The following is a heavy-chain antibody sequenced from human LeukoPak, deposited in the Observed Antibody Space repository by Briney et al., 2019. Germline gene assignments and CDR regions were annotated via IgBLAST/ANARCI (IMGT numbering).Heavy chain of an antibody. V-gene: IGHV1-8*01. CDR3: ARDGDYYGSGNFDY. CDR1: GYTFTSYD. CDR2: MNLNSGNT. Sequence: GASVKVSCKASGYTFTSYDINWVRQATGQGLGWMGWMNLNSGNTGYAQKFQGRVTITRNTSISTAYMELSSLRSEDTAVYYCARDGDYYGSGNFDYWGQGTLVAGSS. D-gene: IGHD3-10*01. J-gene: IGHJ4*02.